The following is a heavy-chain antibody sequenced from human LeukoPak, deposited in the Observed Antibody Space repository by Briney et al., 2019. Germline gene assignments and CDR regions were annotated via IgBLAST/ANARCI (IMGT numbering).Heavy chain of an antibody. V-gene: IGHV1-18*01. D-gene: IGHD3-3*01. J-gene: IGHJ6*02. CDR2: ISAYNGNT. Sequence: ASVKVSCKASGYTFTSYGISWVRQAPGQGLEWMGWISAYNGNTNYAQKFQGRVTMTRNTSISTAYMELSSLRSEDAAVYYCARRSLVLRFLAYGMDVWGQGTTVTVSS. CDR3: ARRSLVLRFLAYGMDV. CDR1: GYTFTSYG.